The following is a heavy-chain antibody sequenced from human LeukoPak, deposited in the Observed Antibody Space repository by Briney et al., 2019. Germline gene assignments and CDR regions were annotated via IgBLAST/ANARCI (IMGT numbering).Heavy chain of an antibody. Sequence: PGGSLRLSCAASGFTFSSYSMNWVRQAPGKGLEWVSYISGSSSAVVYADSVKGRFTIFRDNAKNSLYLQMNSLRAEDTALYYCARDAAADAFFDYWGQGTLVSVSS. J-gene: IGHJ4*02. CDR2: ISGSSSAV. V-gene: IGHV3-48*01. D-gene: IGHD6-25*01. CDR3: ARDAAADAFFDY. CDR1: GFTFSSYS.